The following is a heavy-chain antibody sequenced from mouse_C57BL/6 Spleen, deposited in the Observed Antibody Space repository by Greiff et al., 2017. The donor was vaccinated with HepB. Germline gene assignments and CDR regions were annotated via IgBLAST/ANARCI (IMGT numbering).Heavy chain of an antibody. Sequence: QVQLQQPGAELVRPGSSVKLSCKASGYTFTSYWMDWVKQRPGQGLEWIGNIYPSDSETHYNQKFKDKATLTVDKSSSTAYMQLSSLTSEDSAVYFCARAGYEYDEAMDYWGQGTSVTVSS. CDR2: IYPSDSET. CDR3: ARAGYEYDEAMDY. V-gene: IGHV1-61*01. J-gene: IGHJ4*01. D-gene: IGHD2-4*01. CDR1: GYTFTSYW.